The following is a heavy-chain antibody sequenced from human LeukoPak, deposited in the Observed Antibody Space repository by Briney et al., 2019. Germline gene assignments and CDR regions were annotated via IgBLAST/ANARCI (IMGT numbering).Heavy chain of an antibody. CDR3: AKYQQLVRSYYYYYGMDV. CDR1: GFTFSSYS. J-gene: IGHJ6*02. CDR2: ISGSGGST. V-gene: IGHV3-23*01. Sequence: GGSLRLSCAASGFTFSSYSMNWVRQAPGKGLEWVSAISGSGGSTYYADSVKGRFTISRDNSKNTLYLQMNSLRAEDTAVYYCAKYQQLVRSYYYYYGMDVWGQGTTVTVSS. D-gene: IGHD6-13*01.